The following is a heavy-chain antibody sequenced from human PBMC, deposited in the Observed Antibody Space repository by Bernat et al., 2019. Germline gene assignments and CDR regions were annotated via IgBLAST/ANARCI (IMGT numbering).Heavy chain of an antibody. CDR1: GFTFSSYA. V-gene: IGHV3-30-3*01. CDR2: ISYDGSNK. Sequence: QVQLVESGGGVVQPGRSLRLSCAASGFTFSSYAMQWVRQAPGKGLEWVAVISYDGSNKYYADSVKGRFTISRDNSKNTLYLQMNSLRAEDTAVYYCARSITGEEYASAFDIWGQGTMVTVSS. D-gene: IGHD7-27*01. CDR3: ARSITGEEYASAFDI. J-gene: IGHJ3*02.